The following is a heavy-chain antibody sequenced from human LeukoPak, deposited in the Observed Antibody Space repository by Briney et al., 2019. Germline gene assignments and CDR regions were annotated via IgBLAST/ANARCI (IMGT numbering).Heavy chain of an antibody. D-gene: IGHD6-6*01. CDR3: AKDSIATPQGYFDY. V-gene: IGHV3-23*01. CDR1: GFTFSSYA. J-gene: IGHJ4*02. CDR2: ISGSDSST. Sequence: GGSLRLSCAASGFTFSSYAMSWVRQAPGKGLECVSTISGSDSSTYYADSVKGRFTISRDNSKNTPYLQMNSLRAEDTAVYYCAKDSIATPQGYFDYWGQGTLVAVSS.